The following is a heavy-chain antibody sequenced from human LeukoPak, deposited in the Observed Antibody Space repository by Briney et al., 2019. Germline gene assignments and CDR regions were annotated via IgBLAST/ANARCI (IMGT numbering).Heavy chain of an antibody. CDR3: AKTSLSDPSGHYYYMDV. J-gene: IGHJ6*03. V-gene: IGHV3-30*02. CDR2: IRFDGTSE. Sequence: GGSLRLSCAASGFIFSNYAMHWVRKAPGMGLEWVAFIRFDGTSEFYADSVKARFTISRDNSQNTVSLQLNNLRIEDTALYYCAKTSLSDPSGHYYYMDVWGKGTTVTVSS. CDR1: GFIFSNYA. D-gene: IGHD3-3*01.